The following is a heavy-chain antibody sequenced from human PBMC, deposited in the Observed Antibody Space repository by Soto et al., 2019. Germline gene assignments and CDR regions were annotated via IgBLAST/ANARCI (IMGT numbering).Heavy chain of an antibody. J-gene: IGHJ4*02. D-gene: IGHD3-22*01. CDR2: IYYSGST. CDR1: GGSISSSSYY. V-gene: IGHV4-39*01. CDR3: ARLSPNLDSSGYYLDY. Sequence: PSETLSLTCTVSGGSISSSSYYWGWIRQPPGKGLEWIGGIYYSGSTYYNPSLKSRVTISVDTSKNQFSLKLSSVTAADTAVYYCARLSPNLDSSGYYLDYWGQGTLVTVSS.